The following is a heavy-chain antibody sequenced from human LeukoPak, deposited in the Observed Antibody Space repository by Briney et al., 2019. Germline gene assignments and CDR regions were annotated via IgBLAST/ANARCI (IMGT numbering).Heavy chain of an antibody. Sequence: GGSLRLSCAASGFTFSSYSMNWVRQAPGKGLEWVSSISSSSSYIYYADSVKGRFTISRDNAKNSLYLQRNSLRAEDTAVYYCARGDTAMVNAFDIWGQGTMVTVSS. CDR3: ARGDTAMVNAFDI. CDR2: ISSSSSYI. V-gene: IGHV3-21*01. CDR1: GFTFSSYS. D-gene: IGHD5-18*01. J-gene: IGHJ3*02.